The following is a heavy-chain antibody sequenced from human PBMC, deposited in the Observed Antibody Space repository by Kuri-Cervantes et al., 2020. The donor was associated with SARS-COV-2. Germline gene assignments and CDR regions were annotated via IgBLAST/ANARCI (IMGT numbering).Heavy chain of an antibody. Sequence: GESLKISCAASGFTFSSYAMSWVHQAPGKGLEWVSAISGSGGSTYYADSVKGRFTISRDNSKNTLYLQMNSLRAEDTAVYYCAKVSLPGGLRLPNDAFDIWGRGTMVTVSS. D-gene: IGHD3-16*01. V-gene: IGHV3-23*01. CDR1: GFTFSSYA. J-gene: IGHJ3*02. CDR3: AKVSLPGGLRLPNDAFDI. CDR2: ISGSGGST.